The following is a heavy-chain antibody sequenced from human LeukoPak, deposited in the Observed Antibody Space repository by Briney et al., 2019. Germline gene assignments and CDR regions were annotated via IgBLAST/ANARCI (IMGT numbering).Heavy chain of an antibody. CDR1: GGSFSGYY. CDR3: ASRIAARPFDY. D-gene: IGHD6-6*01. CDR2: INHSGST. Sequence: PSETLSLTCAVYGGSFSGYYWSWIRQPPGKGLEWIGEINHSGSTNYYPSLKSRVTISVDTSKNQFSLKLSSVTAADTAVYYCASRIAARPFDYWGQGTLVTVSS. J-gene: IGHJ4*02. V-gene: IGHV4-34*01.